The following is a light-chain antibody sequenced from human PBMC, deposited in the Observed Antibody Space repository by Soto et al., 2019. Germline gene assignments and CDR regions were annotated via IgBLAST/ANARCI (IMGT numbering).Light chain of an antibody. J-gene: IGLJ1*01. CDR1: SSDVGGYNY. V-gene: IGLV2-14*01. CDR3: SAYTSRSTLEV. CDR2: DVS. Sequence: QSALTQPASVSGSPGQSITISCTGTSSDVGGYNYVSWYQQHPGKAPKLMIYDVSNRPSGVSNRFSGSKSGNTASLTVSGRQAEDEADYYCSAYTSRSTLEVFGTGTKLTVL.